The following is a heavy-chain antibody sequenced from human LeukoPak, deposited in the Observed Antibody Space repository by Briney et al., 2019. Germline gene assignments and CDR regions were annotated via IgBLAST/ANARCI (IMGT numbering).Heavy chain of an antibody. D-gene: IGHD2/OR15-2a*01. CDR3: VRNGWTSVITPFDY. CDR2: IIPIFGTA. Sequence: SVKVSCKASGGTFSSYAISWVRQAPGQGLEWMGEIIPIFGTANYAQKFQGRVTITTDESTSTAYMELSSLRSEDTAVYYCVRNGWTSVITPFDYWGQGTLVTVS. J-gene: IGHJ4*02. V-gene: IGHV1-69*05. CDR1: GGTFSSYA.